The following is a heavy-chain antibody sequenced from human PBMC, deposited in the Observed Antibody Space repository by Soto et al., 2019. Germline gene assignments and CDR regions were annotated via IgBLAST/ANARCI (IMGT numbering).Heavy chain of an antibody. J-gene: IGHJ3*02. CDR1: GFMFRDYP. D-gene: IGHD3-3*02. CDR3: AKRSIITGGAFDM. CDR2: TTATGGRT. Sequence: EVQLLESGGGFVQPGGSLRLSFVVSGFMFRDYPMGWVRQAPGKGLEWVSATTATGGRTFYADSVKGRFTISRDNSINTLYLQMNNLRVEDSAVYSCAKRSIITGGAFDMWGQGTMVTVSS. V-gene: IGHV3-23*01.